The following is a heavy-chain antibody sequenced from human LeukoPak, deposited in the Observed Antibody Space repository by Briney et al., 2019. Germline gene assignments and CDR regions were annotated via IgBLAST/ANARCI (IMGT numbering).Heavy chain of an antibody. CDR1: TFTFGNIG. V-gene: IGHV3-33*06. CDR3: AKDAQRGCDYSNALEH. J-gene: IGHJ5*02. CDR2: KCNDATNK. Sequence: ATSLSLSSETYTFTFGNIGMHCVRHAPGKVMEWVAVKCNDATNKYYAESVKGRFTISRDNFRRTVSLEMNSLRAEDTAVYYCAKDAQRGCDYSNALEHWGKGSLVIVSS. D-gene: IGHD4-11*01.